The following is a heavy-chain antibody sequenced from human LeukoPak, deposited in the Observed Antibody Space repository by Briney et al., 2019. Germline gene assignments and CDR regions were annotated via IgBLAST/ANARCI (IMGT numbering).Heavy chain of an antibody. Sequence: SVKVSCKASGGTFSSFTISWVRQAPGQGLEWMGRVIPILGIANYAQKFQGRVTITADKSTSTAYMELSSLRSEDTAVYYCASRIAARLDAFDIWGQGTMVTVSS. D-gene: IGHD6-6*01. CDR2: VIPILGIA. CDR1: GGTFSSFT. J-gene: IGHJ3*02. CDR3: ASRIAARLDAFDI. V-gene: IGHV1-69*02.